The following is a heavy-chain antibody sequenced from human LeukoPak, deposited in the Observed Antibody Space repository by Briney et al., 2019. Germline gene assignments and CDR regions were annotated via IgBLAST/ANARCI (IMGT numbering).Heavy chain of an antibody. CDR1: GFTFGSFA. J-gene: IGHJ4*02. CDR3: GKTTAGYSSGQKPAWPVDY. V-gene: IGHV3-23*01. Sequence: QTGGSLRLSCEASGFTFGSFAMYWVRQAPGKGLDWTAGIFGSGGSPHYADSVKGRFTISRDNSKNTVYLQINSLRAEDTAVYYCGKTTAGYSSGQKPAWPVDYWGQGTLVTVSS. D-gene: IGHD5-18*01. CDR2: IFGSGGSP.